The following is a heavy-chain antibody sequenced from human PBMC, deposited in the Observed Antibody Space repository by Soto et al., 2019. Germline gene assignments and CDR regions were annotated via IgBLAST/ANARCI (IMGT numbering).Heavy chain of an antibody. D-gene: IGHD3-16*02. CDR3: ARIQWTYDYIWGSYRYDDY. J-gene: IGHJ4*02. V-gene: IGHV2-26*01. CDR2: IFSNDEK. CDR1: GFSLSNARMG. Sequence: QVTLKESGPVLVKPTEPLTLTCTVSGFSLSNARMGVSWIRQPPGKALEWLAHIFSNDEKSYSTSLKSRLTISKDTSKSQVVLTMTNMDPVDTATYYCARIQWTYDYIWGSYRYDDYWGQGTLVTVSS.